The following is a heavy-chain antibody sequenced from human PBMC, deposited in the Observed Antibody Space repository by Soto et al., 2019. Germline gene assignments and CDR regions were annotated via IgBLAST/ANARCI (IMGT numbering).Heavy chain of an antibody. J-gene: IGHJ4*02. CDR3: ARDHGDYVFDY. Sequence: ASVKVSCKASGGTFSSYTISWVRQAPGQGLEWMGRIIPILGIANYAQKFQGRVTITADKSTSTAYMELSSLRSEDTAVYYCARDHGDYVFDYWGQGTLVTVSS. CDR2: IIPILGIA. CDR1: GGTFSSYT. V-gene: IGHV1-69*04. D-gene: IGHD4-17*01.